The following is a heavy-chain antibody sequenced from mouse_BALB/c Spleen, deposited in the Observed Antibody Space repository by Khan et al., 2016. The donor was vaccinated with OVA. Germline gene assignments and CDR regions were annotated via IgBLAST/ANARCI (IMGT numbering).Heavy chain of an antibody. Sequence: EVQLQESGPGLVNPSQSLSLTCTVTGYSITSDYAWNWIRQFPGNKLEWMGYINYSGSTNYNPALKSRISITRHTSKNQFFLQLNSVTTDDTATYYCARDGSRYNYVMDYWGQGPSVTVSS. CDR3: ARDGSRYNYVMDY. V-gene: IGHV3-2*02. D-gene: IGHD2-3*01. CDR2: INYSGST. CDR1: GYSITSDYA. J-gene: IGHJ4*01.